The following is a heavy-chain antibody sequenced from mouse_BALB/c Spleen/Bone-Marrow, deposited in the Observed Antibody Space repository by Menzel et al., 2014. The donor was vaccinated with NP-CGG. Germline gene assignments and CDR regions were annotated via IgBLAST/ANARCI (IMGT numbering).Heavy chain of an antibody. D-gene: IGHD1-1*01. Sequence: EVQVVESGGGLVKPGGSLKLSCAASGFTFSDYYMYWVRQTPEKRLEWVATISDGGSYTYYPDSVKGRFTISRDNAKNNLHLQMSSLKSEDTAMYYCARGSSYFDYWGQGTTLTVSS. CDR2: ISDGGSYT. CDR3: ARGSSYFDY. V-gene: IGHV5-4*02. J-gene: IGHJ2*01. CDR1: GFTFSDYY.